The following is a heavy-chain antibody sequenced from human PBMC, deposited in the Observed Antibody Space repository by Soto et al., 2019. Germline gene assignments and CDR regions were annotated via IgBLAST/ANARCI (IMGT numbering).Heavy chain of an antibody. CDR2: IWYGGSNK. Sequence: GGSLRLSCAASGFTFSSYGMHWVRQAPGKGLEWVAVIWYGGSNKYYADSVEGRFTISRDNSKNTLYLQMNSLRAEGTAVYYCARGPPDIVVVPAALDYWGEGTLVTVSS. J-gene: IGHJ4*02. D-gene: IGHD2-2*01. CDR3: ARGPPDIVVVPAALDY. V-gene: IGHV3-33*01. CDR1: GFTFSSYG.